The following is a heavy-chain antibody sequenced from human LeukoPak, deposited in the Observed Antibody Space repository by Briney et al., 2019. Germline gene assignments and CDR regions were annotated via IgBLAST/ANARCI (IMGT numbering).Heavy chain of an antibody. CDR3: ARIALGRRRGFGVVIIGFDY. J-gene: IGHJ4*02. V-gene: IGHV5-51*01. CDR2: IYPGDSDT. D-gene: IGHD3-3*01. CDR1: GYSFTSYW. Sequence: GESLKISCKGSGYSFTSYWIGWVRQMPGKGLEWMGIIYPGDSDTRYSPSFQGQVTISADKSISTAYLQWSSLKASDTAMYYYARIALGRRRGFGVVIIGFDYWGQGTLVTVSS.